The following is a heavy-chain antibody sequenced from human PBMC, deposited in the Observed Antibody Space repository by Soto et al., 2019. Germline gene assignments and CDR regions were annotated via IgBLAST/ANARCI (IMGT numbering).Heavy chain of an antibody. CDR1: GYTFTGYY. D-gene: IGHD3-3*01. J-gene: IGHJ6*02. CDR2: TKSNSGGT. Sequence: SVKVSCKASGYTFTGYYMHWVRQAPGQGLEWLGWTKSNSGGTNYAQKFQGRVTMTRDTSISTAYMELSRLRSDDTAVYYCGRDQGRITIFGVVIIPPVYYYGMDVWGQETTVTVSS. CDR3: GRDQGRITIFGVVIIPPVYYYGMDV. V-gene: IGHV1-2*02.